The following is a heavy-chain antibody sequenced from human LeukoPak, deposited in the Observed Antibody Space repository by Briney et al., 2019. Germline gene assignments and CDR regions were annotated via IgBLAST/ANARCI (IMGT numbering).Heavy chain of an antibody. Sequence: ASVKVSCKASGGTFSSYAISWVRQAPGQGLEWMGGIIPIFGTANYAQKFQGRVMITADESTSTAYMGLSSLRSEDTAVYYCASHRYCTNGVCYTVSGRGSFGLFDYWGQGTLVTVSS. CDR1: GGTFSSYA. J-gene: IGHJ4*02. CDR3: ASHRYCTNGVCYTVSGRGSFGLFDY. D-gene: IGHD2-8*01. CDR2: IIPIFGTA. V-gene: IGHV1-69*13.